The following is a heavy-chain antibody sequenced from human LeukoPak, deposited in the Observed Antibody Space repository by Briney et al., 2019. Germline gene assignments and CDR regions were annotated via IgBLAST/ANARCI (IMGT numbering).Heavy chain of an antibody. J-gene: IGHJ4*02. CDR2: INPNSGGT. Sequence: ASVKVSCTASGYTFTGYYMHWVRQAPGQGLEWMGRINPNSGGTNYAQKFQGRVTMTRDTSISTAYMELSRLRSDDTAVYYCARGHSYYYDSSGYYLIDYWGQGTLVTVSS. D-gene: IGHD3-22*01. V-gene: IGHV1-2*06. CDR1: GYTFTGYY. CDR3: ARGHSYYYDSSGYYLIDY.